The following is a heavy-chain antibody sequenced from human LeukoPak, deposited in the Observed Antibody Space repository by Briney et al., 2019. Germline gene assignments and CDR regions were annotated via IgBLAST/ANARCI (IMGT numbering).Heavy chain of an antibody. V-gene: IGHV3-48*03. D-gene: IGHD6-19*01. CDR2: ISSSGSTI. CDR1: GFTFSSYE. Sequence: GGSLRLSCAASGFTFSSYEMNWVRQAPGKGLEWVSYISSSGSTIYYVDSVKGRFTISRDNAKNSLYLQTNSLRAEDTAVYYCARSSGWYIGYWGQGTLVTVSS. CDR3: ARSSGWYIGY. J-gene: IGHJ4*02.